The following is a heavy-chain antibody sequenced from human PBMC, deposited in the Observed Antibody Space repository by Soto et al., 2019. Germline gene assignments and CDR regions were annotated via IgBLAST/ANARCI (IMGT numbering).Heavy chain of an antibody. CDR3: AKKPYDFWSGSGYYYYMDV. CDR1: GFTFSSYS. D-gene: IGHD3-3*01. V-gene: IGHV3-21*01. Sequence: PGGSLRLSCAASGFTFSSYSMNWVRQAPGKGLEWVSSISSSSSYIYYADSVKGRFTISRDNAKNSLYLQMNSLRAEDTAVYYCAKKPYDFWSGSGYYYYMDVWGKGTTVTVSS. CDR2: ISSSSSYI. J-gene: IGHJ6*03.